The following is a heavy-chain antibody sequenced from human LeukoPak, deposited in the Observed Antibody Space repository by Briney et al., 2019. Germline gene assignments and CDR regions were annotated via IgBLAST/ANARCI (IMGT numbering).Heavy chain of an antibody. CDR2: INPDGSDK. CDR1: GFTFSDYL. CDR3: ARDPRWNFDY. J-gene: IGHJ4*02. V-gene: IGHV3-7*04. Sequence: PGGSLRLSCAASGFTFSDYLVIWVRQVPGKGLEWVAKINPDGSDKSYVDSVKGRFTISGGNAKNSLYLQMNSLRAEDTAVYYCARDPRWNFDYWGQGTLVTVSS. D-gene: IGHD3-16*02.